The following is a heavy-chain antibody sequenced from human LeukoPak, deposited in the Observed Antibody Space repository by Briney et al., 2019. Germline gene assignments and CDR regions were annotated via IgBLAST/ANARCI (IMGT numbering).Heavy chain of an antibody. CDR1: GFTFISYA. V-gene: IGHV3-23*01. D-gene: IGHD5-18*01. Sequence: GGSLRLSCAASGFTFISYAMSWVRQAPGKGLEWVSAISGSGGSTYYADSVKGRFTISRDNSKNTLYLQMNSLRAKDTAVYYCAKDHPAMVYYFDYWGQGTLVTVSS. J-gene: IGHJ4*02. CDR2: ISGSGGST. CDR3: AKDHPAMVYYFDY.